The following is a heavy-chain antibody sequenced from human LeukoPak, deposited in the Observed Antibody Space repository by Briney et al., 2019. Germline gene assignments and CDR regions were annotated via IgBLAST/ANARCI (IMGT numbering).Heavy chain of an antibody. Sequence: SETLSLTCTVSGGSISSYYWSWIRQPPGKGLEWIGYIYYSGSTNYNPSLKSRVTISVDTSKNQFSLKLSSVTAADTAVYYCARSYYDAFDIWGQGTMVTVSS. D-gene: IGHD3-10*01. J-gene: IGHJ3*02. CDR3: ARSYYDAFDI. CDR1: GGSISSYY. CDR2: IYYSGST. V-gene: IGHV4-59*08.